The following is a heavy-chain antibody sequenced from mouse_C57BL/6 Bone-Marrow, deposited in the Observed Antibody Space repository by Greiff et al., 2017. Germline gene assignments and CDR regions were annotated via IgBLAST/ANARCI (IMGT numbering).Heavy chain of an antibody. CDR2: IYPRSGNT. Sequence: QVQLQQSGAELARPGASVKLSCKASGYTFTSYGISWVKQRTGQGLEWIGEIYPRSGNTYYNEKFKGKAKLTADKSSSTAYMELRSLTSEDSAVYFCAGSKMGTYYFDYWGQGTTLTVSS. J-gene: IGHJ2*01. CDR3: AGSKMGTYYFDY. V-gene: IGHV1-81*01. CDR1: GYTFTSYG. D-gene: IGHD2-3*01.